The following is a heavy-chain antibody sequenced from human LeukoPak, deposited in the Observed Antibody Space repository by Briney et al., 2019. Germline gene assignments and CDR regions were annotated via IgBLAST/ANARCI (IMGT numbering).Heavy chain of an antibody. CDR3: VAIVSARPR. V-gene: IGHV3-74*01. CDR1: GFTFSSNW. CDR2: IDSDGSTT. J-gene: IGHJ4*02. D-gene: IGHD6-6*01. Sequence: GGSLRLSCAASGFTFSSNWMHWVRQAPGKGLVWVSRIDSDGSTTNLADYVKGRFTISRDNSKNTLCLQMNSLRAEDTAVYHCVAIVSARPRWGQGTLVTVSS.